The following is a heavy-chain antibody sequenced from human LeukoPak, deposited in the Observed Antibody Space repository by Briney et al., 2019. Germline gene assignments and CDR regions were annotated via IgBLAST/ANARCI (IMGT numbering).Heavy chain of an antibody. CDR3: ASTHPPIGFWSGYYGY. CDR2: IIPILGIA. D-gene: IGHD3-3*01. J-gene: IGHJ4*02. CDR1: GGTFSSYA. Sequence: ASVKVSCKASGGTFSSYAISWVRQAPGQGLEWMGRIIPILGIANYAQKFQGRVTITADKSTSTAYMELSSLRSEDTAVYYCASTHPPIGFWSGYYGYWGQGTLVTVSS. V-gene: IGHV1-69*04.